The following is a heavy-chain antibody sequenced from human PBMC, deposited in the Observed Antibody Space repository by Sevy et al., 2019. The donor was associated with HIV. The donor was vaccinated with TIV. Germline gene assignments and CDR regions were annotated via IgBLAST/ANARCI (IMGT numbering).Heavy chain of an antibody. CDR2: ISYDGSNK. Sequence: GGSLRLSCAASGFTFSSYAMHWVRQAPGKGLEWVAVISYDGSNKYYADSVKGRFTISRDNSKNTLYLQMNSLRAEDTAVYYCARDWGVRGGLYYYYYGMDVWGQGTTVTVS. CDR3: ARDWGVRGGLYYYYYGMDV. J-gene: IGHJ6*02. D-gene: IGHD3-10*01. V-gene: IGHV3-30-3*01. CDR1: GFTFSSYA.